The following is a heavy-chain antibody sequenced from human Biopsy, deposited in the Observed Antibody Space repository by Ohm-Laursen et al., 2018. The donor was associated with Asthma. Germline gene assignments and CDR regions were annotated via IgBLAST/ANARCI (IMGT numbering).Heavy chain of an antibody. CDR2: VYSSGST. CDR3: ARHLGIVGATPDGFNI. Sequence: TLSLTCPVSGGSTSSEDYYWTWIRQPPGKGLEWVGYVYSSGSTYYNPSLDGRVMISLDTSKNQFSLSLSSVTAADTAVYFCARHLGIVGATPDGFNIWGQGTLVIVSS. D-gene: IGHD1-26*01. V-gene: IGHV4-30-4*01. J-gene: IGHJ3*02. CDR1: GGSTSSEDYY.